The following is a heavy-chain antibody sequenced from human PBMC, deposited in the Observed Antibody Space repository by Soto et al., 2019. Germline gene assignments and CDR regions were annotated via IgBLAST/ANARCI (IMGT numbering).Heavy chain of an antibody. Sequence: SDNLALTCAVYGGSFSGHYWSWIRQPPGKGLGWIGEINHSGSTNYDPSLKSRVTISVDTSKTQFSLKMSSVTAADTAVYYCVRGDCSGGSCYSVSVWFDPWGQGTLVTVS. V-gene: IGHV4-34*01. D-gene: IGHD2-15*01. CDR1: GGSFSGHY. CDR2: INHSGST. J-gene: IGHJ5*02. CDR3: VRGDCSGGSCYSVSVWFDP.